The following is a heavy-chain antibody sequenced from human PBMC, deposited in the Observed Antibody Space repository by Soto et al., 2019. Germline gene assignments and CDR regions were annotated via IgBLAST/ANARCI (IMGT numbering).Heavy chain of an antibody. J-gene: IGHJ3*02. CDR1: GFTFSSYW. CDR3: ASGGGYDFWSGYYAFDI. D-gene: IGHD3-3*01. V-gene: IGHV3-7*01. CDR2: IKQDGSEK. Sequence: GGSLRLSCAASGFTFSSYWMSWVRQAPGKGLEWVANIKQDGSEKYYVDSVKGRFTISRDNAKNSLYLQMNSLRAEDTAVYYCASGGGYDFWSGYYAFDIWGQGTMVTVSS.